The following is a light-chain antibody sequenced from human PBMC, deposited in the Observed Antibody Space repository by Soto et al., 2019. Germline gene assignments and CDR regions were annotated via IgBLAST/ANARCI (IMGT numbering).Light chain of an antibody. Sequence: DIQLTQSPSSLSASVGDRITITCQASQDISMYLNWYQQKPGKAPTVLIYDASNLEPGVPSRFSGRGSGAHFTLTISSLQPEDIATYYCQQFDDLPYTFGQGTKLEIK. V-gene: IGKV1-33*01. CDR1: QDISMY. J-gene: IGKJ2*01. CDR3: QQFDDLPYT. CDR2: DAS.